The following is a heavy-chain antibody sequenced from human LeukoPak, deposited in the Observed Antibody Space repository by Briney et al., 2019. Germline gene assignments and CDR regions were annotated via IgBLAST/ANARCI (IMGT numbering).Heavy chain of an antibody. CDR3: ARVWCSGGSCYSSRGAFDI. Sequence: ASVKVSCKASYYTFTSYGISWVRQAPGQGLEWMGWISTYNGNTNYAQKLQGRVTLTTETSTSTAYMELSSLRYEDTAVYYCARVWCSGGSCYSSRGAFDIWGQGTMVTVSS. CDR2: ISTYNGNT. J-gene: IGHJ3*02. V-gene: IGHV1-18*01. CDR1: YYTFTSYG. D-gene: IGHD2-15*01.